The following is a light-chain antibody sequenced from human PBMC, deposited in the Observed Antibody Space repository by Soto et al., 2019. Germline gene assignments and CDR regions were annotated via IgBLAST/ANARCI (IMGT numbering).Light chain of an antibody. J-gene: IGKJ1*01. CDR3: QKYNSAPWT. CDR2: GAS. V-gene: IGKV1-27*01. CDR1: QGISNY. Sequence: DIQMTQSPSSLSASVGDRVTITCRASQGISNYLAWYQQKSGKVPKLLIYGASTLKSGVPSRFSGSGSGTDFTLTISSLQPEDVATYYCQKYNSAPWTFGQGTKVEIK.